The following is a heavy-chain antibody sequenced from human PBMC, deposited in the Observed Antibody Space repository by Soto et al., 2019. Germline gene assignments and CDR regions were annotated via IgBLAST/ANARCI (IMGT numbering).Heavy chain of an antibody. CDR2: IFYSGNT. V-gene: IGHV4-59*01. J-gene: IGHJ4*02. D-gene: IGHD3-22*01. CDR3: ARGWGFGRYYYYFDS. Sequence: SETLSLTCSVSIGSISTYYWSWIRQPPGKGLEWIGYIFYSGNTNYNASLKSRVTMSVDTSKNQFSLKLISVTAADTAVYYCARGWGFGRYYYYFDSWGQGTLVTVSS. CDR1: IGSISTYY.